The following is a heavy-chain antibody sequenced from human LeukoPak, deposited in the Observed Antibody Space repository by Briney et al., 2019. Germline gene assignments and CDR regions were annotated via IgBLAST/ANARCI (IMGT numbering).Heavy chain of an antibody. D-gene: IGHD6-6*01. J-gene: IGHJ4*02. CDR2: IYNSGST. CDR1: GDSISYFY. CDR3: ARATRPRGDFDY. V-gene: IGHV4-4*07. Sequence: SETLSLTCSVSGDSISYFYWSWIRQAAGKGLEWIGRIYNSGSTDYNASLKSRVTMSVDTSKNQLSLKVIAVTAADTAVYYCARATRPRGDFDYWGQGTLVTVSS.